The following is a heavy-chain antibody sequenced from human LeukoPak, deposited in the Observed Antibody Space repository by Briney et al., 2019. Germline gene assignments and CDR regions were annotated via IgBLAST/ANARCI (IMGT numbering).Heavy chain of an antibody. J-gene: IGHJ6*03. CDR1: EFTLSSYN. V-gene: IGHV3-48*01. D-gene: IGHD6-13*01. Sequence: PGGSLRLSCAASEFTLSSYNMNWVRQAPGKGLEWVSYISSSSSTIYYADSVKGRFTISRDNAKNSLYLQMNSLRAEDTAVYYCARDRIEQQRTLGRSSNYYYYYYMDVWGKGTTVTVSS. CDR3: ARDRIEQQRTLGRSSNYYYYYYMDV. CDR2: ISSSSSTI.